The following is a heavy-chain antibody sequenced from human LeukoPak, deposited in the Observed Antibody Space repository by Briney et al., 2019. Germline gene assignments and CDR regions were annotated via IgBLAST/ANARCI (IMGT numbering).Heavy chain of an antibody. D-gene: IGHD2-15*01. J-gene: IGHJ3*02. Sequence: SETLSLTCTVSGGSISSYYWSLIRQPPGKGLEWIGYIYYSGSTNYNPSLKSRVTISVDTSKNQFSLKLSSVTAADTAVYYCARPLSPGRPIAFDIWGQGTMVTVSS. CDR3: ARPLSPGRPIAFDI. CDR1: GGSISSYY. V-gene: IGHV4-59*08. CDR2: IYYSGST.